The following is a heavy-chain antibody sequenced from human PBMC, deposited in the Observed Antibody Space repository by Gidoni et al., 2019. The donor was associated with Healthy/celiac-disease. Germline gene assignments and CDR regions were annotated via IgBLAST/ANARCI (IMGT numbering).Heavy chain of an antibody. CDR2: ISSSSSTI. CDR3: ARDRMVYATVPLAY. V-gene: IGHV3-48*02. J-gene: IGHJ4*02. CDR1: GFTFSSYS. Sequence: EVQLVESGGGLVQPGGSLRLSCAASGFTFSSYSMNWVRPAPGKGLEWVSYISSSSSTIYYADSVKGRFTISRDNAKNSLYLQMNSLRDEDTAVYYCARDRMVYATVPLAYWGQGTLVTVSS. D-gene: IGHD2-8*01.